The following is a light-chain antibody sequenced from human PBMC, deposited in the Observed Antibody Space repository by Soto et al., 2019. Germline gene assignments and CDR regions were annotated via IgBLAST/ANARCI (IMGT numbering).Light chain of an antibody. CDR2: DVS. CDR1: SSDVGGYNY. Sequence: QSVLTQPASVSGSPGQSITISCTGTSSDVGGYNYVSWYQQHPGQAPKLMIYDVSNRPSGVSNRFSGSKSGNTASLTISGLQGEDEADYYGRSYSISSNMVFGGGTQLTVL. J-gene: IGLJ2*01. CDR3: RSYSISSNMV. V-gene: IGLV2-14*01.